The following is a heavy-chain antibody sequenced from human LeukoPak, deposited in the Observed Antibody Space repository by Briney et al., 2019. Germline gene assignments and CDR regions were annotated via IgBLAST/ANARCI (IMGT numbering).Heavy chain of an antibody. CDR1: GFTFSSYA. V-gene: IGHV3-23*01. CDR3: AKEGPGDYYDSSGIFDY. Sequence: GGSLRLSCAASGFTFSSYAMSWVRQAPGKGLEWVSAISGSGGSTYYADSVKGRFTISRDNSKNTLYLQMNSPRAEDTAVYYCAKEGPGDYYDSSGIFDYWGQGTLVTVSS. D-gene: IGHD3-22*01. CDR2: ISGSGGST. J-gene: IGHJ4*02.